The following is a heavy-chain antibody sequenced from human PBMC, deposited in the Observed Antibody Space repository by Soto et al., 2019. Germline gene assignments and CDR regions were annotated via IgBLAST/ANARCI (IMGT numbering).Heavy chain of an antibody. D-gene: IGHD2-2*01. CDR2: ISPYNGNT. J-gene: IGHJ3*02. CDR3: AREDRLLVPGAFDI. Sequence: QVHLVQSGPEVKKPGASVKVSCKASGYTFTNYGISWVRQAPGQGLEWMGWISPYNGNTNYIQKLQGRVSMTTDTSTTTAFMELRSLRSDDTAVYYCAREDRLLVPGAFDIWGQGTMVTVSS. CDR1: GYTFTNYG. V-gene: IGHV1-18*01.